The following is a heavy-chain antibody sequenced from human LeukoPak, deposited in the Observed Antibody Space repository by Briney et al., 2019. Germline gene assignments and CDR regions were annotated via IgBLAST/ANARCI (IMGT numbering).Heavy chain of an antibody. Sequence: AGGSLRLSCAASGFTFSSYSMNWVRQAPGKGLEWVSSISSSSSYINYADSVKGRFTISRDNAKNTLYLQMNSLRAEDTAVYYCLRDLNWSLDQWGQGTLVTVSS. CDR1: GFTFSSYS. CDR3: LRDLNWSLDQ. D-gene: IGHD1-20*01. CDR2: ISSSSSYI. J-gene: IGHJ4*02. V-gene: IGHV3-21*01.